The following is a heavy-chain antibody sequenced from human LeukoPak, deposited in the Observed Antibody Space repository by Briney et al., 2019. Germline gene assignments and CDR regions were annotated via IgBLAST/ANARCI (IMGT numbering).Heavy chain of an antibody. CDR2: INHSGST. J-gene: IGHJ4*02. D-gene: IGHD3-10*01. CDR1: GGSFSGYY. CDR3: ARGPHYYGSGSYYDYFDY. Sequence: SETLSLTCAVYGGSFSGYYWSWIRQPPGKGLEWIGEINHSGSTNYSPSLKSRVTISVDTSKNQFSLKLSSVTAADTAVYYCARGPHYYGSGSYYDYFDYWGQGTLVTVSS. V-gene: IGHV4-34*01.